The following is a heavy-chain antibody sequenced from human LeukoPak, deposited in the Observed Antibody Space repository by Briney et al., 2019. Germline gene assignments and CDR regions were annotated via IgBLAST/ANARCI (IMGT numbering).Heavy chain of an antibody. J-gene: IGHJ4*02. D-gene: IGHD3-22*01. V-gene: IGHV3-74*01. CDR2: INRDGSDI. Sequence: PGGSLRLSCAASGFTFSSYWMHWVRQAPGKGLLWLSRINRDGSDITYADSVKGRFTISRDNAKNKLYFQLNSLSVEATALYYSARLAAYDSSGFYGSLTYWGQGTLVTVSS. CDR3: ARLAAYDSSGFYGSLTY. CDR1: GFTFSSYW.